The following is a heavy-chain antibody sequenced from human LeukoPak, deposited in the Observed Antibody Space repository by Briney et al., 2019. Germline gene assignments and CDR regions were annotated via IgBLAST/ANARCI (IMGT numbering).Heavy chain of an antibody. CDR2: IYPGDSDT. D-gene: IGHD2-15*01. Sequence: GESLKISCKGSGYSFTSYWIGWVRQMPGKGLEWMGIIYPGDSDTRYSPSFQGQVTISADKSISIAYLQWSSLKASDTAMYYCARRGRYCSGGSCYNFDYWGQGTLVTVSS. CDR3: ARRGRYCSGGSCYNFDY. CDR1: GYSFTSYW. J-gene: IGHJ4*02. V-gene: IGHV5-51*01.